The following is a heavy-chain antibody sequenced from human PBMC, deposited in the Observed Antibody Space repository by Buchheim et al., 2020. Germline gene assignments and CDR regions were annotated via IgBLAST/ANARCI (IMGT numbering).Heavy chain of an antibody. V-gene: IGHV4-59*01. Sequence: QVQLQESGPGLVKPSETLSLTCTVSGGSISSYYWSWIRQPPGKGLEWIGYIYYSGSTNYNPSLKSRVTISVDTSKTQFSLKLSSVTSADTAVYYCARGYIVVVPAAIGSGYYGMAVWGQGT. CDR2: IYYSGST. D-gene: IGHD2-2*02. CDR1: GGSISSYY. J-gene: IGHJ6*01. CDR3: ARGYIVVVPAAIGSGYYGMAV.